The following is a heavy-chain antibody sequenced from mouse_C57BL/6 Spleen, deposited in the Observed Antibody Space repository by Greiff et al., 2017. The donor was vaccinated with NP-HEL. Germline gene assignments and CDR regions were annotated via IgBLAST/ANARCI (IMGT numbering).Heavy chain of an antibody. Sequence: VQLQQPGTELVKPGPSVPLSCTASGYTFTSYWMHWVKQRPGQGLEWIGNINPSNVGPHYNEKFKSKATLTVDKSSSTAYMQLSSLTSEDSAVYYCARSEGNYVGENFDYWGQGTTLTVSS. D-gene: IGHD2-1*01. CDR2: INPSNVGP. CDR1: GYTFTSYW. J-gene: IGHJ2*01. CDR3: ARSEGNYVGENFDY. V-gene: IGHV1-53*01.